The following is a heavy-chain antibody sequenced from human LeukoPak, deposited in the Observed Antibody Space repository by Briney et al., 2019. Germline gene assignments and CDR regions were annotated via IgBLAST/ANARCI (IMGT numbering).Heavy chain of an antibody. CDR2: VFYTGDT. CDR3: ARHPFATPFDH. Sequence: SETLSLTCAVSGASISSFYWSWIRQPPGKGPEWIGYVFYTGDTNYNPSLKSRVTVSLDTFKSQVSLSLTSVTAADTAVYYCARHPFATPFDHWGRGTLVTVSS. V-gene: IGHV4-59*08. J-gene: IGHJ4*02. CDR1: GASISSFY.